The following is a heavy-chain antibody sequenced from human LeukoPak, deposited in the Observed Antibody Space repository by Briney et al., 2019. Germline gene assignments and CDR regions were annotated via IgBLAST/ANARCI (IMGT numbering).Heavy chain of an antibody. V-gene: IGHV3-74*01. Sequence: QPGGSLRLSCAASGFTFSRYWMHWVRQAPGEGLVWVSRIDEHGTTIDYADSVRDRFTNSRDNAKNTLYLHMNSLRAEDTAMYYCARDVGGAGSHWGQGSLVTVSS. CDR1: GFTFSRYW. J-gene: IGHJ4*02. CDR3: ARDVGGAGSH. CDR2: IDEHGTTI. D-gene: IGHD3-10*01.